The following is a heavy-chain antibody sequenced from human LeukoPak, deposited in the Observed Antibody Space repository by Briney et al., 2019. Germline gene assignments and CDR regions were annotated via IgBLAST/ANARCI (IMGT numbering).Heavy chain of an antibody. CDR1: GFTFSSYA. D-gene: IGHD1-26*01. J-gene: IGHJ6*02. CDR3: ARTLERGSYYYYYYYGMDV. CDR2: ISGSGGST. Sequence: PGGSLRLACAASGFTFSSYAMSWVRQAPGKGLEWVSAISGSGGSTYYADSVKGRFTISRDNSKKTLYLQMNSLRDEDTAVYYCARTLERGSYYYYYYYGMDVWGQGTTVTVSS. V-gene: IGHV3-23*01.